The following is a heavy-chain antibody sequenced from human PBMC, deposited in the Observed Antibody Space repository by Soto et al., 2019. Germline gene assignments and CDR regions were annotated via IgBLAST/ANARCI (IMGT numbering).Heavy chain of an antibody. Sequence: ASVKVSCKASGYTFTNYGVTWVRQAPGQGLEWIGWISGYDGNRNYAQNFQGRVTMTTDTSTSTAYMDLRSLRFDDTAVYYCARDRYYGSGTYYRGNFDYWGQGTLVTVSS. CDR2: ISGYDGNR. D-gene: IGHD3-10*01. V-gene: IGHV1-18*01. CDR1: GYTFTNYG. CDR3: ARDRYYGSGTYYRGNFDY. J-gene: IGHJ4*02.